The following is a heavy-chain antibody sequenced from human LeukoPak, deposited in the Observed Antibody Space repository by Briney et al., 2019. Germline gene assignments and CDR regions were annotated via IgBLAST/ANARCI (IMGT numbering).Heavy chain of an antibody. CDR1: GGSISSYY. CDR2: IYYSGST. V-gene: IGHV4-59*08. J-gene: IGHJ4*02. D-gene: IGHD3-10*01. Sequence: SETLSLTCTVSGGSISSYYWSWIRQPPGKGLEWIGYIYYSGSTNYNPSLKSRVTISVDTSKNQFSLKLSSVTAADTAVYYCARLFTPLGVGYYFDYWGQGTLVTVSS. CDR3: ARLFTPLGVGYYFDY.